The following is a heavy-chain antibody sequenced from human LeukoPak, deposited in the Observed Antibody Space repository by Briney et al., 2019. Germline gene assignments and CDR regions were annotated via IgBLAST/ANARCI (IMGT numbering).Heavy chain of an antibody. CDR3: ARHDGSSGWSAGWFDP. CDR1: GYSFTSYW. V-gene: IGHV5-51*01. CDR2: IYPGDSDT. Sequence: GESLKISCKGSGYSFTSYWIGWVRQMPGKGLEWMGIIYPGDSDTRYSPSFQGQVTISADKSISTAYLQWSSLKASDTAMYYCARHDGSSGWSAGWFDPWDQGTLVTVSS. D-gene: IGHD6-19*01. J-gene: IGHJ5*02.